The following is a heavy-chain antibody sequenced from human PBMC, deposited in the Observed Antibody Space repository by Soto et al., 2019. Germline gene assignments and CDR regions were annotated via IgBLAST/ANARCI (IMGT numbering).Heavy chain of an antibody. D-gene: IGHD5-12*01. J-gene: IGHJ4*02. CDR1: GFTFSSYS. Sequence: KAGGSLRLSCAASGFTFSSYSMNWVRQAPGKGLEWVSSISSSSSYIYYADSVKGRFTISRDNAKNSLYLQMNSLRAEDTAVYYCARDSAGYDSLDYWGQGTLVTVSS. V-gene: IGHV3-21*01. CDR3: ARDSAGYDSLDY. CDR2: ISSSSSYI.